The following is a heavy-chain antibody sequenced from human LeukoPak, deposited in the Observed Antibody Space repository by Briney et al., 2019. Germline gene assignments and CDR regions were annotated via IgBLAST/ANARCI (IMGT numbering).Heavy chain of an antibody. CDR2: ISYDENNK. Sequence: PGRSLRLSCAASGFIFSSYTMHWVRQAPGKGLEWVAVISYDENNKYYADSVQGRFTISRDNSKSTLSLQMNSLRADDMGVYYCARDDRWGQGTLVTVSS. CDR1: GFIFSSYT. J-gene: IGHJ4*02. CDR3: ARDDR. V-gene: IGHV3-30*04.